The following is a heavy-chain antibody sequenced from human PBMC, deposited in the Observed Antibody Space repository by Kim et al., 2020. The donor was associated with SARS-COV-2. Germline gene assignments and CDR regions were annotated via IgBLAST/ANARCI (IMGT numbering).Heavy chain of an antibody. V-gene: IGHV3-48*02. Sequence: GGSLRLSCAASGFTFSGYSMDWVRQAPGKGLEWVSYISGSSNTIYYADSVKGRFTISRDNAKTSLYLQMNSLRDEDTAVYYCARDHYGSGSLDVWGQGTT. CDR1: GFTFSGYS. J-gene: IGHJ6*02. D-gene: IGHD3-10*01. CDR2: ISGSSNTI. CDR3: ARDHYGSGSLDV.